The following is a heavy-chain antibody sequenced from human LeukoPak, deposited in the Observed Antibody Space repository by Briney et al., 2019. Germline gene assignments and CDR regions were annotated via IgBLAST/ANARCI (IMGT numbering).Heavy chain of an antibody. Sequence: VSVKVSCKVSGYTLTQLSMHWVRQAAGKGLAWMGGFDPEDGETIYAPKLQGRITITEDPSKDTAYMELSSLRSEDTAVYYCATAAPYYDFGSGYSGRRDFQNGGKGPLVTVSS. CDR2: FDPEDGET. CDR3: ATAAPYYDFGSGYSGRRDFQN. CDR1: GYTLTQLS. D-gene: IGHD3-3*01. J-gene: IGHJ1*01. V-gene: IGHV1-24*01.